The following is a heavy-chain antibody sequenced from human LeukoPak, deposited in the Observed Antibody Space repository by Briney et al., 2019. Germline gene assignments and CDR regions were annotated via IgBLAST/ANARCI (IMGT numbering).Heavy chain of an antibody. Sequence: LETLSLTCTVSGASISGSGYYWGWIRQPPGKGLEWIGNIYYSGSTYFNPSLKSRVTISIDTSKNQFSLKLTSVTAADTAVYYCARLAPPGWFDPWGQGTLVIVSS. CDR3: ARLAPPGWFDP. CDR1: GASISGSGYY. J-gene: IGHJ5*02. CDR2: IYYSGST. V-gene: IGHV4-39*01.